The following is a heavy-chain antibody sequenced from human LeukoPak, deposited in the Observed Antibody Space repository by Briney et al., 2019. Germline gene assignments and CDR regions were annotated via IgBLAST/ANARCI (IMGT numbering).Heavy chain of an antibody. J-gene: IGHJ4*02. Sequence: PGGSLRLSCAASGFTFSSYSINWVRQAPGKGLEWVSSISSSSYIYYADSVKGRFTISRDNAKNSLYLQMSSLKTEDTAVYYCITPLPYSAQGGQGTLVTVSS. CDR2: ISSSSYI. V-gene: IGHV3-21*03. CDR1: GFTFSSYS. CDR3: ITPLPYSAQ. D-gene: IGHD2-21*01.